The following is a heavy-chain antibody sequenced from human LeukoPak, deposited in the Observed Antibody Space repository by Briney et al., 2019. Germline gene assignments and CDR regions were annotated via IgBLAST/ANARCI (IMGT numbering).Heavy chain of an antibody. CDR1: GGSISAYC. D-gene: IGHD3-10*01. CDR3: ARTRRHYYGSGSNLTPWPADMDV. V-gene: IGHV4-59*12. J-gene: IGHJ6*02. Sequence: SETLSLTCTVSGGSISAYCWTWMRQTPGKGLEWIGCIYYTGNTKYNSSLNSRVVISLDTSKNQVSLDLRSVTAADTAVYYCARTRRHYYGSGSNLTPWPADMDVWGQGTTVTVSS. CDR2: IYYTGNT.